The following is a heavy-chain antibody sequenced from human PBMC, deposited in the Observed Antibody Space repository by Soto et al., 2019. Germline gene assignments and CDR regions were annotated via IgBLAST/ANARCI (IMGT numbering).Heavy chain of an antibody. D-gene: IGHD7-27*01. Sequence: GGSLRLSCAASGFTFSSYSMNWVRQAPGKGLEWGSYISSSSSTIYYADSVKGRFTISRDNAKNSLYLQMNSLRDEDTAVYYCASPWAGDQDYWGQGTLVTVSS. CDR2: ISSSSSTI. V-gene: IGHV3-48*02. CDR3: ASPWAGDQDY. J-gene: IGHJ4*02. CDR1: GFTFSSYS.